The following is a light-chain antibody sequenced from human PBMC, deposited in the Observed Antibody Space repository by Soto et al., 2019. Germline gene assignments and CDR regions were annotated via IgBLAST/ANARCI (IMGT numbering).Light chain of an antibody. J-gene: IGKJ5*01. CDR3: QQFDSWTLT. Sequence: EVVMTQSTATLSVSAGERATLSCRASQSVTTNLAWYHQKPGQVPRPLFYGASTRATGIPARFSGSGSGTEFTLTPGSLQSGDIAFQYCQQFDSWTLTFGHGTQLAIK. V-gene: IGKV3-15*01. CDR1: QSVTTN. CDR2: GAS.